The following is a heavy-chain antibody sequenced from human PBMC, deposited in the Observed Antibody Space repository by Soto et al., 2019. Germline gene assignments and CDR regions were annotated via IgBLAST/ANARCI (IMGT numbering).Heavy chain of an antibody. CDR3: ARGYCTTNICDPWFDP. CDR1: GYSFTIYW. Sequence: GESLKISCTGVGYSFTIYWIGWVRQMPWKGLEWMGIIYPGDSDTRYSPSFQGQVTISADKSISTVYLQWSSLKASDTAMYYCARGYCTTNICDPWFDPWGQGTLVTVSS. V-gene: IGHV5-51*01. J-gene: IGHJ5*02. D-gene: IGHD2-8*01. CDR2: IYPGDSDT.